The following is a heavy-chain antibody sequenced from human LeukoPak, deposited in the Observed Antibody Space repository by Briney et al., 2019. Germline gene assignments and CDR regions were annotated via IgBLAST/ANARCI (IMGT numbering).Heavy chain of an antibody. J-gene: IGHJ4*02. CDR1: GYSISSGYY. CDR2: IYHSGST. D-gene: IGHD1-26*01. CDR3: ARHLGATKVYPFDY. V-gene: IGHV4-38-2*01. Sequence: PSETLSLTCAVSGYSISSGYYWGWIRQPPGKGLEWIGSIYHSGSTYYNPSLKSRVTISVDTSKNQFSLKLSSVTAADTAVYYCARHLGATKVYPFDYWGQGTLVTVSS.